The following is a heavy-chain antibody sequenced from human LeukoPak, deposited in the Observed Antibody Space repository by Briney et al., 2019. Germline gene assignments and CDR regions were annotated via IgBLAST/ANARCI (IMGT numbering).Heavy chain of an antibody. CDR2: ISSSSSYI. Sequence: GGSLRLSCAASGFTFSSYSMNWVRQAPGKGLEWVSSISSSSSYIYYADSVKGRFTISRDNAKNSLYLQMNGLRAEDTAVYYCAREEHSSGWYVFPMDYWGQGTLVTVSS. CDR1: GFTFSSYS. J-gene: IGHJ4*02. D-gene: IGHD6-19*01. V-gene: IGHV3-21*01. CDR3: AREEHSSGWYVFPMDY.